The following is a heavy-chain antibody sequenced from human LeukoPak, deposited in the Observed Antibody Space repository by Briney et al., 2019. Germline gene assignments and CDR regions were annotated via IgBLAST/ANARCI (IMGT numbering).Heavy chain of an antibody. CDR2: IYYSGST. V-gene: IGHV4-59*01. CDR3: ATGYYYDSSGFFDY. D-gene: IGHD3-22*01. J-gene: IGHJ4*02. Sequence: PSETLSLTCTVSGGSISSYYWSWIRQPPGKGLEWIGYIYYSGSTNYNPSLKSRVTISVDTSKNQFSLKLSSVTAADTAAYYCATGYYYDSSGFFDYWGQGTLVTVSS. CDR1: GGSISSYY.